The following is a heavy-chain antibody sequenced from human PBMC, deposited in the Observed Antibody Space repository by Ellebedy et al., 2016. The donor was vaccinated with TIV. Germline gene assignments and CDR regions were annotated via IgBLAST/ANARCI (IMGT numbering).Heavy chain of an antibody. J-gene: IGHJ6*03. CDR3: ARPMFYYHYYMDV. CDR1: GFVFKSYS. D-gene: IGHD3-10*02. Sequence: GESLKISXAASGFVFKSYSMNWVRQAPGKGLEWVASISDRNSKRFYSDSVKGRFIISRDDATSSLFLEMNTLRVEDTAVYYCARPMFYYHYYMDVWGEGTTVIV. CDR2: ISDRNSKR. V-gene: IGHV3-21*01.